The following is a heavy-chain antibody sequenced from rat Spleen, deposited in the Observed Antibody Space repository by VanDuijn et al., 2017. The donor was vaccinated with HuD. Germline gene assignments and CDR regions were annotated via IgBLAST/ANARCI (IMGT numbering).Heavy chain of an antibody. CDR3: ARHNSGYGVMDA. Sequence: EVQLVESGGGLVQPGRSLKLSCAASGFTFSDYGMAWVRQAPKRGLEWVATIIYDGSSTYYRDSVKGRFTISRDNAKSTLYLQMDSLRSEDTATYYCARHNSGYGVMDAWGQGASVTVS. CDR2: IIYDGSST. D-gene: IGHD4-3*01. CDR1: GFTFSDYG. J-gene: IGHJ4*01. V-gene: IGHV5-29*01.